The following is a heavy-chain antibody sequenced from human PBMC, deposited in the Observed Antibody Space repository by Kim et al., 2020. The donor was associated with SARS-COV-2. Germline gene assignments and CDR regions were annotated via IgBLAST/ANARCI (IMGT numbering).Heavy chain of an antibody. Sequence: EINTSYEGSVQGRFTVSRASASSTLYLQMNSLRADDTAVYYCVKGAWLDYWGPGTLVTVSS. CDR2: EINT. V-gene: IGHV3-30-3*02. J-gene: IGHJ4*02. D-gene: IGHD5-12*01. CDR3: VKGAWLDY.